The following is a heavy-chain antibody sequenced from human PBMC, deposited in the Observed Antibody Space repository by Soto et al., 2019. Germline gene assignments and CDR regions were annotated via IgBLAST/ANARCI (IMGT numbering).Heavy chain of an antibody. CDR2: ISGSGGST. Sequence: PGGSLRLSCAASGFTFSSYAMSWVRQAPGKGLEWVSAISGSGGSTYYADSVKGRFTISRDNSKNTLYLQMNSRRAEDTAVYYIGEVRKSKVSSDFFDFWGKGKMVPAS. J-gene: IGHJ3*01. D-gene: IGHD3-3*01. V-gene: IGHV3-23*01. CDR3: GEVRKSKVSSDFFDF. CDR1: GFTFSSYA.